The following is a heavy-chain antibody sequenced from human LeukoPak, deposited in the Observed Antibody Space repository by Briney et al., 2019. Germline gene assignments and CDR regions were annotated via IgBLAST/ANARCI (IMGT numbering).Heavy chain of an antibody. CDR2: ISGSGGST. J-gene: IGHJ4*02. CDR3: AASSGYYYTAFRY. CDR1: GFTFSSYA. Sequence: GGSLTLSRAVSGFTFSSYAMNWVRQAPGKGLDWVSTISGSGGSTYYADSVKGRFTISRDNSKNPLYLQMNSLRAEDTVVYYCAASSGYYYTAFRYWGQGTLVTVSS. V-gene: IGHV3-23*01. D-gene: IGHD3-22*01.